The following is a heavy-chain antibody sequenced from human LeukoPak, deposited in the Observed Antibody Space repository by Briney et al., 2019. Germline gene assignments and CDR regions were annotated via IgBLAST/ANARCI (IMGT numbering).Heavy chain of an antibody. CDR3: AREGYSEILGAFDL. V-gene: IGHV3-48*03. CDR1: GFTFMSHE. Sequence: GGSLRLSCAASGFTFMSHEMNWVRQAPGKGLEWVSYISPSGSTMYYADSVKGRFTISRDNARNSLYLQMNRLRAEDTAVSYCAREGYSEILGAFDLWGQGTMVTVSS. D-gene: IGHD1-26*01. CDR2: ISPSGSTM. J-gene: IGHJ3*01.